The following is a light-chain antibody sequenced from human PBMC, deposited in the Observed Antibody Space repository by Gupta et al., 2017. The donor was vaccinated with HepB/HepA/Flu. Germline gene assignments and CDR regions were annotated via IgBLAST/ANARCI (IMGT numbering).Light chain of an antibody. J-gene: IGLJ3*02. CDR1: SSNIGTNT. V-gene: IGLV1-44*01. CDR2: SNS. CDR3: AAWDDSLNGYWV. Sequence: QSVLIQPPSASGTPGQRVTISCSGSSSNIGTNTVHWYRQLPGTAPQLLIYSNSHRPSGVPDRFSGSKAGTSASLAISGLQSEDEADYHCAAWDDSLNGYWVFGGGTKLTVL.